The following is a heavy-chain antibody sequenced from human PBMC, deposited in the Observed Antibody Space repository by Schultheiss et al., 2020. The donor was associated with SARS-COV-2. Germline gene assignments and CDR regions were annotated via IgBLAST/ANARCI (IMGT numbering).Heavy chain of an antibody. CDR1: GFTFSSYS. D-gene: IGHD5-18*01. V-gene: IGHV3-21*05. CDR3: ARGSRGYNSGVSAPMDY. CDR2: ISSSSSYI. Sequence: GGSLRLSCAASGFTFSSYSMNWVRQAPGKGLEWVSYISSSSSYIYYADSVKGRFTISRDNAKNSLYLQMNSLRAEDTAIYYCARGSRGYNSGVSAPMDYWGQGTLVTVSS. J-gene: IGHJ4*02.